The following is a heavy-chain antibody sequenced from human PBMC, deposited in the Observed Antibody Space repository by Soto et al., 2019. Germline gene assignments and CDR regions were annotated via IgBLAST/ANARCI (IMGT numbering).Heavy chain of an antibody. J-gene: IGHJ4*02. CDR3: ARGPSGDKIDY. CDR2: IYDGGTT. D-gene: IGHD7-27*01. CDR1: GCSISSAAYC. Sequence: SETLSLTCTVSGCSISSAAYCWSWIRQSPDKGLEWIGHIYDGGTTYSSPSLKGRVTISADTSESQFSLKLSSVSAADTAVYYCARGPSGDKIDYWGQGIQVTVPS. V-gene: IGHV4-30-4*01.